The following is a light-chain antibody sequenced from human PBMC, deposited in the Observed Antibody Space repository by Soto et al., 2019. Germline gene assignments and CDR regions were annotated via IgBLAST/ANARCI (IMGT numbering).Light chain of an antibody. CDR1: SSDVGGYNY. J-gene: IGLJ1*01. CDR2: EVN. Sequence: QSVLTQPAAVSGSPGQSITISCTGTSSDVGGYNYVSWSQQHPGKAPKLNIYEVNNRPSGVSNRFSGSKSGNTASLTISGLQAEDEADYYCSSYTITDTDVFGRGTKVTVL. V-gene: IGLV2-14*01. CDR3: SSYTITDTDV.